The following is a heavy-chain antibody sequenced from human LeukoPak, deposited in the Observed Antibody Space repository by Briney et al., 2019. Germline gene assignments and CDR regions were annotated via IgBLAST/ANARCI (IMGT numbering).Heavy chain of an antibody. CDR1: GFTFGDYA. J-gene: IGHJ4*02. V-gene: IGHV3-48*03. CDR2: ISSSGSTI. D-gene: IGHD3-10*01. CDR3: ARSPLLWFGELLPYFDY. Sequence: GRSLRLSCTASGFTFGDYAMSWVRQAPGKGLEWVSYISSSGSTIYYADSVKGRFTISRDNAKNSLYLQMNSLRAEDTAVYYCARSPLLWFGELLPYFDYWGQGTLVTVSS.